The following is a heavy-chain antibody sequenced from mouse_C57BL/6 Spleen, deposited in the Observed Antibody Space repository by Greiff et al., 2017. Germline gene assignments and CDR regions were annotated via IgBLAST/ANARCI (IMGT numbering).Heavy chain of an antibody. CDR1: GYTFTSYW. V-gene: IGHV1-55*01. CDR3: AAGDDGNYEAWFAY. Sequence: QVQLQQPGAELVKPGASVKMSCKASGYTFTSYWITWVKQRPGQGLEWIGDIYPGSGSTNYNEKFKSKATLTVDTSSSTAYMQLSSLTSEDSAVYYCAAGDDGNYEAWFAYWGQGTLVTVSA. J-gene: IGHJ3*01. D-gene: IGHD2-1*01. CDR2: IYPGSGST.